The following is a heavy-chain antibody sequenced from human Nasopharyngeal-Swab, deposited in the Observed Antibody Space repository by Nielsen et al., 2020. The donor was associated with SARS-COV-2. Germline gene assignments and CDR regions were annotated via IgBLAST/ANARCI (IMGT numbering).Heavy chain of an antibody. J-gene: IGHJ6*02. V-gene: IGHV1-46*01. D-gene: IGHD2-2*01. CDR2: INPSGGST. CDR3: ARVVPAALGGMDV. CDR1: GYTFTSYY. Sequence: ASVKVSCKASGYTFTSYYMHWVRQAPGQGLEWMGIINPSGGSTSYAQKFQGRVTMTRDTSTSTAYMELSSLRSEDTAVYYCARVVPAALGGMDVWGQGTTVTVSS.